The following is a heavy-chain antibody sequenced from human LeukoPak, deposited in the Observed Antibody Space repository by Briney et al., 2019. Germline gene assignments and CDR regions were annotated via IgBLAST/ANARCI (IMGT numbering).Heavy chain of an antibody. CDR1: GFTFSSYW. CDR3: ARDRRAVAGTGPFDD. J-gene: IGHJ4*02. CDR2: INSDGSST. V-gene: IGHV3-74*01. Sequence: GGSLRLSCAASGFTFSSYWMHWVRQAPGKGLVWVSRINSDGSSTSYADSVKGRFTISRDNAKNTLYLQMNSLRAEDTAVYYCARDRRAVAGTGPFDDWGQGTLVTVSS. D-gene: IGHD6-19*01.